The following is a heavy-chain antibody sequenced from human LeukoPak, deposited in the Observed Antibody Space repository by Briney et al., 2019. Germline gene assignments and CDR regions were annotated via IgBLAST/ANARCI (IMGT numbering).Heavy chain of an antibody. D-gene: IGHD6-19*01. CDR1: GFSFSRNY. CDR3: ARGPNSSGWY. CDR2: IYTGGNT. J-gene: IGHJ4*02. Sequence: PGGSLSLSCAASGFSFSRNYMSWVRQAPGKGLEWVSVIYTGGNTYYTDSVKGRFTISRDNSKNTLYLQMNSLRAEDTAVYYCARGPNSSGWYWGQGTLVTVSS. V-gene: IGHV3-53*01.